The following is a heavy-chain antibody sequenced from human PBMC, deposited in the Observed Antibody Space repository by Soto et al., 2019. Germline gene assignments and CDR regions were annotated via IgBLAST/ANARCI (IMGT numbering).Heavy chain of an antibody. CDR3: ARDWWELRPGRFDY. V-gene: IGHV3-30-3*01. CDR2: ISYDGSNK. Sequence: GGFLRLSCAASGFTFSSYAMHWVRQAPGKGLEWVAVISYDGSNKYYADSVKGRFTISRDNSKNTLYLQMNSLRAEDTAVYYCARDWWELRPGRFDYWGQGTLVTVSS. CDR1: GFTFSSYA. D-gene: IGHD1-26*01. J-gene: IGHJ4*02.